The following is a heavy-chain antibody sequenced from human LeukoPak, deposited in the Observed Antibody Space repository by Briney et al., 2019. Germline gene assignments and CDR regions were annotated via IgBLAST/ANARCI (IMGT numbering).Heavy chain of an antibody. Sequence: NPSETLSPTCTVSGGSISSSSYYWGWIRQPPGKGLEWIGSIYYSGSTYYNPSLKSRVTISVDTSKNQFSLKLSSVTAADTAVYYCARLAASSSSWYWFDPWGQGTLVTVSS. D-gene: IGHD6-13*01. CDR2: IYYSGST. J-gene: IGHJ5*02. CDR3: ARLAASSSSWYWFDP. V-gene: IGHV4-39*01. CDR1: GGSISSSSYY.